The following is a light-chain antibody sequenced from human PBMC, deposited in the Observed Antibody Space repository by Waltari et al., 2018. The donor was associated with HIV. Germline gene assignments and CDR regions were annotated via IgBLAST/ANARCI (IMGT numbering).Light chain of an antibody. CDR2: WAS. Sequence: DIVMTQSPYSLAVSLGERATSNCKSSQSVLYNSNDKNYLAWYQRKPGQPPKLLIYWASTRESGVPDRFSGSGSGTDFTLTISSLQAEDVAVYYCQQYYGTPLTFGGGTKVEIK. CDR3: QQYYGTPLT. V-gene: IGKV4-1*01. CDR1: QSVLYNSNDKNY. J-gene: IGKJ4*01.